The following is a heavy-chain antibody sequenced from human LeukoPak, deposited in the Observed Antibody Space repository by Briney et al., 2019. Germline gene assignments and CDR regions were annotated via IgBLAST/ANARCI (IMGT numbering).Heavy chain of an antibody. D-gene: IGHD3-9*01. V-gene: IGHV3-33*01. CDR2: TWYDGSNE. CDR1: EFTLSSHG. J-gene: IGHJ4*02. Sequence: PGGSLRLSCAASEFTLSSHGMHWVRQAPGKGLEWVAVTWYDGSNEYYGDSVKGRFTISRDNSKHTLYLQMNSLRAEDTGLYYWARGIRNFDTLGYYFDYWGQGTLVTVSS. CDR3: ARGIRNFDTLGYYFDY.